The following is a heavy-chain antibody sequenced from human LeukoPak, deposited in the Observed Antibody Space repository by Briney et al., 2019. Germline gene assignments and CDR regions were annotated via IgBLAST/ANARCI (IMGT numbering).Heavy chain of an antibody. CDR2: INPNSGGT. D-gene: IGHD3-22*01. V-gene: IGHV1-2*04. J-gene: IGHJ4*02. CDR3: ARGYYYDSSGYYSDFDY. CDR1: GYTFTSYG. Sequence: ASVKVSCKASGYTFTSYGISWVRQAPGQGLEWMGWINPNSGGTNYAQKFQGWVTMTRDTSISTAYMELSRLRSDDTAVYYCARGYYYDSSGYYSDFDYWGQGTLVTVSS.